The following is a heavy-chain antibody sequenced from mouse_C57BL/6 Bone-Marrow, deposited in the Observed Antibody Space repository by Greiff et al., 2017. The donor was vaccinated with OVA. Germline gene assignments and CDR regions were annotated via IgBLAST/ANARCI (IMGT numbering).Heavy chain of an antibody. J-gene: IGHJ3*01. CDR2: IYPGDGDT. CDR1: GYAFSSSW. V-gene: IGHV1-82*01. CDR3: ARWGDGSSYVAWFAY. D-gene: IGHD1-1*01. Sequence: QVQLQQSGPELVKPGASVKISCKASGYAFSSSWMNWVKQRPGKGLEWIGRIYPGDGDTNYNGKFKGKATLTADKSSSTAYMQLSSLTSEDSAVYFCARWGDGSSYVAWFAYWGQGTLVTVSA.